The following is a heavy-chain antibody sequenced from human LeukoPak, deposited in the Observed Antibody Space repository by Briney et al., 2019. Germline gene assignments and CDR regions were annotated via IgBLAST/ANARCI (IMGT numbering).Heavy chain of an antibody. V-gene: IGHV3-30-3*01. CDR1: GFSFSKYA. D-gene: IGHD3-22*01. CDR2: ISFDETKK. Sequence: GGSLRLSCAASGFSFSKYAMHWVRQAPGKGLEWVAVISFDETKKYYADSVKGRFTISRDNAKNSLYLQMNSLRAEDTAVYYCARGGPYDSSDYCNYWGQGALVTVSS. CDR3: ARGGPYDSSDYCNY. J-gene: IGHJ4*02.